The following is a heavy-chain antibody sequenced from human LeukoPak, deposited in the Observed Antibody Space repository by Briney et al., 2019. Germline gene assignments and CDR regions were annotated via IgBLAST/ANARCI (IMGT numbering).Heavy chain of an antibody. CDR1: GFTFSSYA. D-gene: IGHD3-22*01. CDR3: ARELVITMIVVVDAFDI. V-gene: IGHV3-30-3*01. J-gene: IGHJ3*02. Sequence: GGSLRLFCAASGFTFSSYAMHWVRQAPGKGLEWVAVISYDGSNKYYADSVKGRFTISRDNSKNTLYLQMNSLRAEDTAVYYCARELVITMIVVVDAFDIWGQGTMVTVSS. CDR2: ISYDGSNK.